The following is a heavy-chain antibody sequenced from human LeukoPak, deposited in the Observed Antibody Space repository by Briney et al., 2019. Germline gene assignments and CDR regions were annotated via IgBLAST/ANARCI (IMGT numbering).Heavy chain of an antibody. D-gene: IGHD3-3*01. V-gene: IGHV1-2*02. CDR3: ARGDAFWSASYRYWFDP. CDR2: INPNNGGT. J-gene: IGHJ5*02. CDR1: GYTFTDYH. Sequence: ASVKVSCKASGYTFTDYHMHWVRQAPGQGLEWMGWINPNNGGTKYAQEFEGRVTMPRDTSISTAYMEVSRLRSDDTAVYYCARGDAFWSASYRYWFDPWGLGTLVTVSS.